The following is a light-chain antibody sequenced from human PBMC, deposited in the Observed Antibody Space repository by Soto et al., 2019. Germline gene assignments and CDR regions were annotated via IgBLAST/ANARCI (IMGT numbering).Light chain of an antibody. CDR2: GNP. Sequence: QSALTQPPSVSGAPGQRVTISCTGSSSNIGAGHDVHWYQRLPGTAPRLLIFGNPNRPSGVPDRFSGSKSGTSASLVITGLQHEDEADYYCQSYDSSLGVSYVFGTGTKLTVL. CDR1: SSNIGAGHD. V-gene: IGLV1-40*01. J-gene: IGLJ1*01. CDR3: QSYDSSLGVSYV.